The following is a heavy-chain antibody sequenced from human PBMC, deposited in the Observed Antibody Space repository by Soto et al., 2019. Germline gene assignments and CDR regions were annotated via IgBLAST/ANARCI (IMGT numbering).Heavy chain of an antibody. Sequence: ASVKVSCKSSGCTFSSYAISWVRQAPGQGLEWMGGIIPIFGTANYAQKFQGRVTITADESTSTAYMELSSLRSEDTAVYYCASNSGSYPNDYYYGMDVWGQGTTVTVSS. CDR1: GCTFSSYA. CDR3: ASNSGSYPNDYYYGMDV. V-gene: IGHV1-69*13. J-gene: IGHJ6*02. D-gene: IGHD1-26*01. CDR2: IIPIFGTA.